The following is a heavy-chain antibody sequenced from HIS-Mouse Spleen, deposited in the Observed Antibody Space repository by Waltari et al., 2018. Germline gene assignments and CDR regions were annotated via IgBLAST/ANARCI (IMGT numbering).Heavy chain of an antibody. D-gene: IGHD6-19*01. V-gene: IGHV3-21*01. CDR3: ARDRGQWLANDAFDI. Sequence: EVQLVESGGGLVKPGGSLRLSCAASGFPFSSYSMNWVRQAPGKGLEWVSSISSSSSYIYYADSVKGRFTISRDNAKNSLYLQMNSLRAEDTAVYYCARDRGQWLANDAFDIWGQGTMVTVSS. CDR1: GFPFSSYS. J-gene: IGHJ3*02. CDR2: ISSSSSYI.